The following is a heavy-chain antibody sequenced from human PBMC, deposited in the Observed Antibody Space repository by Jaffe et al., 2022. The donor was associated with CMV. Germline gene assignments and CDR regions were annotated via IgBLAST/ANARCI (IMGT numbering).Heavy chain of an antibody. V-gene: IGHV1-69*01. J-gene: IGHJ4*02. D-gene: IGHD2-2*01. CDR2: IVPIFATA. CDR1: GGTFSTYA. CDR3: AAWGDCSDTNCSPDGDY. Sequence: QVQLVQSGAEVKRPGSSVKVSCKAYGGTFSTYAISWVRQAPGQGLEWMGGIVPIFATAKYAQNFQGRLTITADESTSTAYMELSGLRSEDTAVYYCAAWGDCSDTNCSPDGDYWGQGTLVTVSS.